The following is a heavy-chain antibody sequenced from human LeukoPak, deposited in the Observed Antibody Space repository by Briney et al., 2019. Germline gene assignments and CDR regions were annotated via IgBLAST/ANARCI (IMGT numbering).Heavy chain of an antibody. D-gene: IGHD6-13*01. CDR3: ARDGSSSWYVAFDI. Sequence: SETLSLTCTVSGGSISSSSYYWGWIRQPPGKGLEWIGSIYYSGSTYYNPSLKSRVTISVDTSKNQFSLNLSSVTAADTAVYYCARDGSSSWYVAFDIWGQGTMVTVSS. CDR1: GGSISSSSYY. J-gene: IGHJ3*02. V-gene: IGHV4-39*07. CDR2: IYYSGST.